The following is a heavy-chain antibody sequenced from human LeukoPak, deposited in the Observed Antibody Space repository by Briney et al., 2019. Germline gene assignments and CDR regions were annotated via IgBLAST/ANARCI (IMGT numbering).Heavy chain of an antibody. V-gene: IGHV4-38-2*02. CDR1: GYSISSGYY. J-gene: IGHJ6*03. D-gene: IGHD3-22*01. Sequence: SETLSLTCTVSGYSISSGYYWGWIRQPPGKGLEWIGSIYHSGSTYYNPSLKTRVTISVHTSKNQFSLKLSSVTAADTAVYYCARLADYDSSGFPLRYYYYYMDVWGKGTTVTVSS. CDR3: ARLADYDSSGFPLRYYYYYMDV. CDR2: IYHSGST.